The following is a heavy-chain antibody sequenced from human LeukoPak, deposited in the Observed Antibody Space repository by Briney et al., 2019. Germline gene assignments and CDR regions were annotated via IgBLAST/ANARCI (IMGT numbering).Heavy chain of an antibody. V-gene: IGHV3-66*02. D-gene: IGHD6-19*01. J-gene: IGHJ4*02. CDR1: EFSVGSNY. CDR3: ARDPEKSLAVAHLDY. Sequence: GGSLRLSCAASEFSVGSNYMTWVRQAPGKGLEWVSLIYSGGSTYYADSVKGRFTISRDNSRNTLYLDMNNLRGEDSAVYFCARDPEKSLAVAHLDYWGQGTLVTVAS. CDR2: IYSGGST.